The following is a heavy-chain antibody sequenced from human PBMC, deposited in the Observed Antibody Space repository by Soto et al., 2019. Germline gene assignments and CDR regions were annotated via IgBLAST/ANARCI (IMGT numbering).Heavy chain of an antibody. V-gene: IGHV6-1*01. J-gene: IGHJ6*02. CDR1: GDSVSSNSAA. Sequence: QSQTLSLTCAISGDSVSSNSAAWNWIRQSPSRGLEWLGRTYYRSKWYNDYAVSVKSRITINPDTSKNQFSLQLNSVTPEDTAVYYCARAPQDCSGGSCYEVYGMDVWGQGTTVTVSS. CDR2: TYYRSKWYN. D-gene: IGHD2-15*01. CDR3: ARAPQDCSGGSCYEVYGMDV.